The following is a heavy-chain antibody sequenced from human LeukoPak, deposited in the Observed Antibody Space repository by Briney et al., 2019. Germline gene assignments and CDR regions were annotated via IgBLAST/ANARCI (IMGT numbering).Heavy chain of an antibody. J-gene: IGHJ4*02. CDR2: INHIGST. V-gene: IGHV4-34*01. Sequence: SETLSLTCAVYGGSFSGYYWSWIRQPPGKGLEWIGEINHIGSTNYNPSLKSRVTISVDTSKNQFSLKLSSVTAADTAVYYCASYSYGSYYFDYWGQGTLVTVSS. D-gene: IGHD5-18*01. CDR1: GGSFSGYY. CDR3: ASYSYGSYYFDY.